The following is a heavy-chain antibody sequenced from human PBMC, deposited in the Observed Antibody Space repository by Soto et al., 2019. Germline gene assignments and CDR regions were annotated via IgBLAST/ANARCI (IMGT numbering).Heavy chain of an antibody. J-gene: IGHJ4*02. V-gene: IGHV3-23*01. D-gene: IGHD2-15*01. CDR3: AKDQRDIVVVVAASGECDY. CDR2: SSGSGGST. CDR1: GFTFSSYA. Sequence: EVQLLESGGGLVQPGGSLRLSCAASGFTFSSYAMSWVRQAPGKGLEWVSDSSGSGGSTYYAASVKGRFTISRDNSKNTLYLQMNSLRAEDTAVYYCAKDQRDIVVVVAASGECDYWGQGTLVTVSS.